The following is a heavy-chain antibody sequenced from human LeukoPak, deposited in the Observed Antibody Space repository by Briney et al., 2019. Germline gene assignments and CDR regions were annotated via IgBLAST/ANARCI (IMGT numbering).Heavy chain of an antibody. V-gene: IGHV3-7*01. J-gene: IGHJ4*02. Sequence: GGSLRLSCACTGFTFSTYWMGWVRQAPGKGLEWVANIKQDGSEKYYVDSVRGRFTISRDNAKNSLYLQMNSLRAEDTAVYYCARVRWPAANYWGQGTLVTVSS. CDR1: GFTFSTYW. CDR3: ARVRWPAANY. D-gene: IGHD2-2*01. CDR2: IKQDGSEK.